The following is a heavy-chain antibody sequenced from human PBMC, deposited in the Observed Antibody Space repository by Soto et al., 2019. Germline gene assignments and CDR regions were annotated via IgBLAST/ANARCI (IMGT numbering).Heavy chain of an antibody. Sequence: QVQLVQSGAEVKKPGSSVKVSCKASGGTFSSYAISWVRQAPGQGLEWMGGIIPIFGTANYAQKFQGRVTITADESTSTAYRELSSLRSEDTAVYYCARSPPVVVVAATPYPFDYWGQGTLVTVSS. J-gene: IGHJ4*02. V-gene: IGHV1-69*12. D-gene: IGHD2-15*01. CDR1: GGTFSSYA. CDR3: ARSPPVVVVAATPYPFDY. CDR2: IIPIFGTA.